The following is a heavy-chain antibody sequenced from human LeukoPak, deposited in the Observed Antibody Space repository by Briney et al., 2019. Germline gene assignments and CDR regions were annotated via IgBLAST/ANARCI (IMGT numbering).Heavy chain of an antibody. J-gene: IGHJ4*02. V-gene: IGHV3-73*01. D-gene: IGHD3-10*01. CDR2: IRSKANSYAT. Sequence: PGGSLRLSCAASGFTFSGSAMHWVRQASGKGLEWVSRIRSKANSYATAYAASVKGRFTISRDDSKNTAYLQMNSLKTEDTAVYYCTRASSSGRSGFYFDYWGQGTLVTVSS. CDR3: TRASSSGRSGFYFDY. CDR1: GFTFSGSA.